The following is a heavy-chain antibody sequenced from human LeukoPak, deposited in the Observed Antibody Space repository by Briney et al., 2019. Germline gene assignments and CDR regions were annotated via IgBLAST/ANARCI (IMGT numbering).Heavy chain of an antibody. CDR3: VSGSRPLADAFDI. CDR1: GYTFTNYD. J-gene: IGHJ3*02. Sequence: VASVKVSCKASGYTFTNYDINWLRQATGQGLEWMGWMNPNSGNTGYAQKFQGRVTITRNTSISTVYMELSSLRSGDTAVYYCVSGSRPLADAFDIWGQGTMVTVSS. CDR2: MNPNSGNT. D-gene: IGHD6-25*01. V-gene: IGHV1-8*03.